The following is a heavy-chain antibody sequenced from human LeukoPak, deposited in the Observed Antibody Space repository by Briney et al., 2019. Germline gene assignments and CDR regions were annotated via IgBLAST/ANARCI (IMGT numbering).Heavy chain of an antibody. J-gene: IGHJ6*02. V-gene: IGHV3-48*04. Sequence: GGSLRLSCAASGFTFSSYGMHWVRQAPGKGLEWVSYISGGSSTVYYADSVKGRFTISRDNAKNSLYLQMNSLRAEDTAVYYCARGGGRTPYYYAMDVWGQGTTVTVSS. CDR3: ARGGGRTPYYYAMDV. CDR2: ISGGSSTV. D-gene: IGHD2-15*01. CDR1: GFTFSSYG.